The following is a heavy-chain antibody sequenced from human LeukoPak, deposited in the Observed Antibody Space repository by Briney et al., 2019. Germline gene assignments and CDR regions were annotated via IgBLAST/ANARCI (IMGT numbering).Heavy chain of an antibody. CDR1: GFAFSSYA. V-gene: IGHV3-23*01. J-gene: IGHJ5*02. CDR2: INGNGGST. D-gene: IGHD2-15*01. CDR3: ARDRDVVVVEHAQFDP. Sequence: PGGSLRLSCAASGFAFSSYAMNWVRQAPGKGLEWVSAINGNGGSTYYADSVKGRFTISRDNAKNSLYLQMNSLRAEDTAVYYCARDRDVVVVEHAQFDPWGQGTLVTVSS.